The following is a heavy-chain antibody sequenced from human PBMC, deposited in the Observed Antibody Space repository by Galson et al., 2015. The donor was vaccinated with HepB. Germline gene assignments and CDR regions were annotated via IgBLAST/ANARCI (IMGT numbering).Heavy chain of an antibody. D-gene: IGHD1-20*01. CDR1: GGTLNTYT. J-gene: IGHJ5*02. V-gene: IGHV1-69*13. CDR2: ILPMFGTI. Sequence: SVKVSCKASGGTLNTYTINWVRQAPGHGLEWMGGILPMFGTIFYAQEFQGRVTITADESTGTAYMELNGLKSGDTAVYFCARPIYNYNDAYWFDLWGQGTLVTVSS. CDR3: ARPIYNYNDAYWFDL.